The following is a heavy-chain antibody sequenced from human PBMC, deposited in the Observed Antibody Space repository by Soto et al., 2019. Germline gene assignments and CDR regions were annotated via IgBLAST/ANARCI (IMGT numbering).Heavy chain of an antibody. J-gene: IGHJ5*02. CDR2: IGTQHDT. Sequence: DVQLVESGGGLVQPGGSLRLSCAASGLTFSAFDMHWVRQTTGKGLEWVAAIGTQHDTYYPDSVKGRFTISRENAKNSLYRQMNSRRAGDTAVYYCARQASYWHGGGGWFDPWGQGTLVTVSS. CDR1: GLTFSAFD. CDR3: ARQASYWHGGGGWFDP. V-gene: IGHV3-13*01. D-gene: IGHD2-8*02.